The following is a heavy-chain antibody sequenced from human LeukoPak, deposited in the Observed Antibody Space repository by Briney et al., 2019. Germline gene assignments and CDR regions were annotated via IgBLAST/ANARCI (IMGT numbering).Heavy chain of an antibody. V-gene: IGHV4-59*01. J-gene: IGHJ6*02. CDR2: IYYSGST. CDR1: GGSISSYY. CDR3: ARDLKSSGWYGYYYYGMDV. D-gene: IGHD6-19*01. Sequence: KASETLSLTCTVSGGSISSYYWSWIRQPPGKGLEWIGYIYYSGSTNYNPSLKSRVTISVDTSKNQFSLKLSSVTAADTAVYYCARDLKSSGWYGYYYYGMDVWGQGTTVTVSS.